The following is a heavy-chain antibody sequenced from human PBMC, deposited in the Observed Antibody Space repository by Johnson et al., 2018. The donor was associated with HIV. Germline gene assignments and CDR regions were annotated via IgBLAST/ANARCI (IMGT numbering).Heavy chain of an antibody. V-gene: IGHV3-7*05. CDR2: IQQDGSEK. CDR1: GFTFSSYW. Sequence: VQLVESGGGLVQPGGSLRLSCAASGFTFSSYWMSWVRQAPGQGLEWVANIQQDGSEKYYVDSVKGRFTISRDNAKNSLYLQMNSLRAEDTAVYYCARSIVGATTDAFDIWGQGTMVTVSS. D-gene: IGHD1-26*01. CDR3: ARSIVGATTDAFDI. J-gene: IGHJ3*02.